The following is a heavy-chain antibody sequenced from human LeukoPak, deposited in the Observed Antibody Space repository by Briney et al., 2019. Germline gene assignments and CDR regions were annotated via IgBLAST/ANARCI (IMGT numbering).Heavy chain of an antibody. V-gene: IGHV3-23*01. J-gene: IGHJ5*02. D-gene: IGHD5-12*01. CDR3: AKDPPLKGGHIGYNWFDP. CDR2: ISVSGGST. Sequence: GGSLRLSCAASGFTFSSYARIWVRQAPGQGLEWVSAISVSGGSTYYADSVKGRLTISRDNSKNTLYLQMNSLRAEDTAVYYCAKDPPLKGGHIGYNWFDPWGQGTLVTVSS. CDR1: GFTFSSYA.